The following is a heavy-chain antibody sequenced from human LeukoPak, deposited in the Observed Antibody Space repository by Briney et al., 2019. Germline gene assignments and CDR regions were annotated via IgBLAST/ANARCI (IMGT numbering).Heavy chain of an antibody. CDR2: IIPIFGTA. V-gene: IGHV1-69*13. D-gene: IGHD3-3*01. J-gene: IGHJ6*02. Sequence: ASVKVSCKASGGSFSRYAISWVRQAPGQGLEWMGGIIPIFGTANYAQKFQGRVTITADESTSTAYMELSSLRSEDTAVYYCASNYDFWSGYYRTLYYYYYGMDVWGQGTTVTVSS. CDR3: ASNYDFWSGYYRTLYYYYYGMDV. CDR1: GGSFSRYA.